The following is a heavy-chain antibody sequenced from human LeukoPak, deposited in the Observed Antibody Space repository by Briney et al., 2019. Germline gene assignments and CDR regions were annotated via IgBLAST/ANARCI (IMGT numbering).Heavy chain of an antibody. D-gene: IGHD3-16*01. CDR3: ARGGLPGAFDI. CDR2: ISSSSSTI. CDR1: GFTFSSYS. V-gene: IGHV3-48*04. J-gene: IGHJ3*02. Sequence: GGSLRLSCAASGFTFSSYSMNWVRQAPGKGLEWVSYISSSSSTIYYADSVKGRFTISRDNAKNTVYLQMNSLRVEDTTVYYCARGGLPGAFDIWGQGTMVTVSS.